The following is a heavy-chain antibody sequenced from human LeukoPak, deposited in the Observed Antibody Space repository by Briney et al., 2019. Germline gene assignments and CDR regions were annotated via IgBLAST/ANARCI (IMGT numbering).Heavy chain of an antibody. D-gene: IGHD1-26*01. CDR3: ARSWAGMYYPFYHFDY. CDR2: INHRGTT. CDR1: GDSFSGYY. J-gene: IGHJ4*02. V-gene: IGHV4-34*01. Sequence: SETLSLTCAVYGDSFSGYYWSWIRQPPGKGLEWIAEINHRGTTHYNPSLMSRVNISADTSKNHFSLNLDSVTAADTAVYYCARSWAGMYYPFYHFDYWGQGALVTVSP.